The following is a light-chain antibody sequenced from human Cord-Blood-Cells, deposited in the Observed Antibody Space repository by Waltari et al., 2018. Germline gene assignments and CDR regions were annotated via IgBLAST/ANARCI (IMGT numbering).Light chain of an antibody. CDR1: SSDVGSYNL. V-gene: IGLV2-23*01. CDR2: EGS. Sequence: QSALTQPASVSGSPGQSLTISCTGTSSDVGSYNLVSWYQQHPVKAPKLMIYEGSKRPSGVSNRFSGSKSGNTASLTISGLQAEDEADYYCCSYAGSSYVFGTGTKVTVL. J-gene: IGLJ1*01. CDR3: CSYAGSSYV.